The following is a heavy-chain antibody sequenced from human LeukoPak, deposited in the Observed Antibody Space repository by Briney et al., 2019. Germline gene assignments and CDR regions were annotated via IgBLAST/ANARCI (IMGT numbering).Heavy chain of an antibody. Sequence: PSETLSLTCTVSGGSISSYYWSWLRQPPGKGLEWIGYIYYSGSTNYNPSLKSRVTISVDTSKNQFSLKLSSVTAADTAVYYCARGYCTNGVCYTSWFDPWGQGTLVTVSS. CDR2: IYYSGST. V-gene: IGHV4-59*01. J-gene: IGHJ5*02. D-gene: IGHD2-8*01. CDR3: ARGYCTNGVCYTSWFDP. CDR1: GGSISSYY.